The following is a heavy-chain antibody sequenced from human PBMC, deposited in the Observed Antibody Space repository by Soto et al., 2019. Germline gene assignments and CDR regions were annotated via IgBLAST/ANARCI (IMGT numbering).Heavy chain of an antibody. D-gene: IGHD3-10*01. Sequence: GGSLRLSCAASGFTFSNAWMSWVRQAPGKGLEWVGHIKSKTDGGTTDYAAPVKGRFTISRDDSKNTLYLQMNSLKTEDTAVYYCTTGWGSSGYYFDYWGQGTLVTVSS. CDR2: IKSKTDGGTT. J-gene: IGHJ4*02. CDR1: GFTFSNAW. CDR3: TTGWGSSGYYFDY. V-gene: IGHV3-15*01.